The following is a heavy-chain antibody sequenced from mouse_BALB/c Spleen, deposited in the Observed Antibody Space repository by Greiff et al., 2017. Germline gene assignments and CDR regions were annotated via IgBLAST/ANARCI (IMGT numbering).Heavy chain of an antibody. D-gene: IGHD1-1*01. J-gene: IGHJ3*01. CDR3: AREKGSSSPFAY. V-gene: IGHV5-4*02. CDR2: ISDGGSYT. Sequence: EVKLMESGGGLVKPGGSLKLSCAASGFTFSDYYMYWVRQTPEKRLEWVATISDGGSYTYYPDSVKGRFTISRDNAKNNLYLQMSSLKSEDTAMYYCAREKGSSSPFAYWGQGTLVTVSA. CDR1: GFTFSDYY.